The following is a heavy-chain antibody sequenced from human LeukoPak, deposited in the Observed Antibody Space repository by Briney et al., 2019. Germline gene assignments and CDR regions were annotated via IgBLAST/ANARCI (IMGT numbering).Heavy chain of an antibody. CDR1: GFNLDDYA. V-gene: IGHV3-43*02. Sequence: GGSLRLSCAAAGFNLDDYAMHWVGHAPGKGLEWVSFLIGDGGSTYSADSVTGRFTISRDNRQNSPDAKLNRLRTEDTALHCGAKGATWIQDYWGQGTLVTVSS. CDR3: AKGATWIQDY. CDR2: LIGDGGST. D-gene: IGHD5-12*01. J-gene: IGHJ4*02.